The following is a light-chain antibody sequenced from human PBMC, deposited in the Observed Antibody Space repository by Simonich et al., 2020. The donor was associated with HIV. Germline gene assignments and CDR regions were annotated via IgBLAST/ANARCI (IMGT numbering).Light chain of an antibody. Sequence: DIVMTQSPDSLTVSLGERATINCKSSQSVLYSSNNKNYLAWYQQKPGQSPKLLIYWASTRESGVPDRFRASGSGTDFTLTISSLQAEDVAVYYCQQYYTTPPTFGQGTKVEIK. CDR2: WAS. CDR3: QQYYTTPPT. CDR1: QSVLYSSNNKNY. V-gene: IGKV4-1*01. J-gene: IGKJ1*01.